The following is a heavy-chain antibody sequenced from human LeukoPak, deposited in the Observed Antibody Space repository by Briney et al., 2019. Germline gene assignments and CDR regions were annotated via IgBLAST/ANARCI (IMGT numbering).Heavy chain of an antibody. CDR3: AKDREVSAARVYDY. D-gene: IGHD2-2*01. Sequence: GGSLRLSCAASGFTFSNYVLIWVRQAPGRGLEWVSAITGSGGTTSYADSVKGRFPISRDNSRNTLYLQMSSLRAEDAAVYYCAKDREVSAARVYDYWGQGTLVTVSS. V-gene: IGHV3-23*01. CDR1: GFTFSNYV. J-gene: IGHJ4*02. CDR2: ITGSGGTT.